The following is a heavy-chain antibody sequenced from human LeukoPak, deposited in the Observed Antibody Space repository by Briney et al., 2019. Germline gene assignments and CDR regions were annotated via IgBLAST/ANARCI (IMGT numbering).Heavy chain of an antibody. Sequence: SVKVSCKASGYTFTSYDINWVRQAPGQGLEWMGGIIPIFGTANYAQKFQGRVTITTDESTSTAYMELSSLRFEDTAVYYCARASVVVPAAIFPYAFDIWGQGTMVTVSS. J-gene: IGHJ3*02. D-gene: IGHD2-2*01. CDR2: IIPIFGTA. CDR1: GYTFTSYD. CDR3: ARASVVVPAAIFPYAFDI. V-gene: IGHV1-69*05.